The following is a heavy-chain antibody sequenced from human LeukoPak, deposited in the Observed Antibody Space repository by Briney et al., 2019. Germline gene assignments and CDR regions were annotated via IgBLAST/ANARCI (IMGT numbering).Heavy chain of an antibody. Sequence: GSSAKVSCKASGCTFSSYAISWVRQAPGQGLEWIGRIIPIFGTANYAQKFQGRVTITTDESTSTAYMELSSLRSEDTAVYYCARCRDGYNSGAFDIWGQGTMVTVSS. CDR3: ARCRDGYNSGAFDI. CDR1: GCTFSSYA. D-gene: IGHD5-24*01. CDR2: IIPIFGTA. J-gene: IGHJ3*02. V-gene: IGHV1-69*05.